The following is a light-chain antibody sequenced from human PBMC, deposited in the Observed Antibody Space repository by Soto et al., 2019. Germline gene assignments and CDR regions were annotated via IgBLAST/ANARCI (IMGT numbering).Light chain of an antibody. CDR3: AAWDDSLNVVV. CDR2: TSN. V-gene: IGLV1-44*01. CDR1: RSNIGRNT. J-gene: IGLJ2*01. Sequence: QSVLTQPPSASGTPGQTVTISCSGSRSNIGRNTLNWYQQLPGTAPKLLISTSNQRPSGVRDRFYGSKSGTSASLAISGLQSADEADYYCAAWDDSLNVVVFGGGTKLTVL.